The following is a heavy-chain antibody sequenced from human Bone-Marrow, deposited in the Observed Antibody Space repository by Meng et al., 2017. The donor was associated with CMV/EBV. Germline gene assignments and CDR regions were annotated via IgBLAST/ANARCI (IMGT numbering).Heavy chain of an antibody. Sequence: SVKVSCKASGGTFSSYAISWVRQAPGQGLEWMGGIIPILGIANYAQKFQGRVTITADKSTSTVYMELSSLRSEDTAVYYCARQIGITMIAYWGQGTLVTVSS. CDR3: ARQIGITMIAY. J-gene: IGHJ4*02. CDR2: IIPILGIA. D-gene: IGHD3-22*01. CDR1: GGTFSSYA. V-gene: IGHV1-69*10.